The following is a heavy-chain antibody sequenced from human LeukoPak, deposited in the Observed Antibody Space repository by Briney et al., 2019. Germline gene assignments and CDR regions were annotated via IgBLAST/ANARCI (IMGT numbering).Heavy chain of an antibody. J-gene: IGHJ4*02. V-gene: IGHV1-69*05. D-gene: IGHD3-3*01. CDR1: GGTFSSYA. Sequence: ASVKVSCKASGGTFSSYAISWVRQAPGHGLEWMGRIIPIFGTANYAQKFQGRVTITTDGSTSTAYMELSSLRSEDTAVYYCARVLMEWSPYYFDYWGQGTLVTVSS. CDR3: ARVLMEWSPYYFDY. CDR2: IIPIFGTA.